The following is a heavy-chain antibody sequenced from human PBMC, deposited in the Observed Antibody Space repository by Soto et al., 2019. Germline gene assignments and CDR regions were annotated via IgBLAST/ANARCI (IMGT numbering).Heavy chain of an antibody. J-gene: IGHJ5*02. V-gene: IGHV1-69*13. CDR1: GGTFSSYA. CDR3: ARATYYYDSNPPPPPPERGWFDP. Sequence: SVKVSCKASGGTFSSYAISWVRQAPGQGLEWMGGIIPIFGTANYAQKFQGRVTITADESTSTAYMELSSLRSEDTAVYYCARATYYYDSNPPPPPPERGWFDPWGQGTLVTVS. CDR2: IIPIFGTA. D-gene: IGHD3-22*01.